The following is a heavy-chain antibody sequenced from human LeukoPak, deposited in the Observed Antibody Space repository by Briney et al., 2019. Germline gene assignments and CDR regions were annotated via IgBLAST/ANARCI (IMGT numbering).Heavy chain of an antibody. CDR2: IIPILGIA. CDR1: GGTFSSYA. V-gene: IGHV1-69*04. Sequence: SVKVSCKASGGTFSSYAISWVRQAPGQVLEWMGRIIPILGIANYAQKFQGRVTITADKSTSTAYMELSSLRSEDTAVYYCAREEKKYCDPPGARDYWGQGTLVTVSS. CDR3: AREEKKYCDPPGARDY. J-gene: IGHJ4*02. D-gene: IGHD4-17*01.